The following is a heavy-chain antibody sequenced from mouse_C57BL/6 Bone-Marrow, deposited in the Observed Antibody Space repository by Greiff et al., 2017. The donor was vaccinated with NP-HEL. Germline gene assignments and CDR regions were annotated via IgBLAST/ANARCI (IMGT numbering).Heavy chain of an antibody. J-gene: IGHJ4*01. D-gene: IGHD2-13*01. V-gene: IGHV1-64*01. Sequence: QMQLKQPGAELVKPGASVKLSCKASGYTFTSYWMHWVKQRPGQGLEWIGMINPNSGCTNYNEKFKGKATLTVDKSSSTAYMQLSSLTSEDSAVYYSAKNISDLGGYMDDWGKGTSVTVSS. CDR3: AKNISDLGGYMDD. CDR2: INPNSGCT. CDR1: GYTFTSYW.